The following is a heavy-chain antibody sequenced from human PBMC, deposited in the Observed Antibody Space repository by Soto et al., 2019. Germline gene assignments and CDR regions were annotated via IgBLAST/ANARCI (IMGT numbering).Heavy chain of an antibody. CDR2: INHSGTT. V-gene: IGHV4-34*01. CDR1: GGSFSGYY. CDR3: ARLPPGRRPNWFDP. Sequence: SETLSLTCAVYGGSFSGYYWAWIRQPPGKGLEWIGEINHSGTTIYSPSLKSRVTISLDTSKNQFSLNLISVTAADTAVYYCARLPPGRRPNWFDPWGQGTLVTVSS. J-gene: IGHJ5*02.